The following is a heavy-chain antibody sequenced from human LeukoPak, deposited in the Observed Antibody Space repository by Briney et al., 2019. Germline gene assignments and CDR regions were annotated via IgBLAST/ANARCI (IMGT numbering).Heavy chain of an antibody. CDR1: GFTFRDYA. CDR2: VGGGNDI. D-gene: IGHD3-10*01. CDR3: AKGDVLLWFGEGGGFDY. V-gene: IGHV3-23*01. Sequence: GGSLRLSCGASGFTFRDYAMSWVRQAPGKGLEWVSSVGGGNDIHYADSVKGRFTGSRDDAKNTVYLQMNSLRAEDTAVYYCAKGDVLLWFGEGGGFDYWGQGTLVTVSS. J-gene: IGHJ4*02.